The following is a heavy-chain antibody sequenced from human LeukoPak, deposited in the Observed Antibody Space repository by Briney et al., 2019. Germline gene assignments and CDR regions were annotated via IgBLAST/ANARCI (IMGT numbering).Heavy chain of an antibody. D-gene: IGHD3-16*01. CDR2: ISSSAGPI. CDR1: GFPFSTYE. J-gene: IGHJ4*02. CDR3: AEGETGVVPDY. V-gene: IGHV3-48*03. Sequence: PGGSLRLSCAASGFPFSTYEMNWVRQAPGKGLEWLSFISSSAGPIYYADSVRGRFTISRDNAKNSLYLQMSSLRAEDTAVYYCAEGETGVVPDYWGQGTLVTVSS.